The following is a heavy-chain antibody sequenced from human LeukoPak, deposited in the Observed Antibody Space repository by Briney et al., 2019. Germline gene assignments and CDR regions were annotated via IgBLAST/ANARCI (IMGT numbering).Heavy chain of an antibody. CDR3: AREARGSGRDFDY. D-gene: IGHD1-26*01. V-gene: IGHV3-11*01. Sequence: PGGSLRLSCAASGFSFSDFYMSWIRQAPGMGLEWISYIGTRSNPIYYADSVKGRFTISRDDAKNSLYLQMNSLRDEDTAVYFCAREARGSGRDFDYWGQGILVTVSS. CDR2: IGTRSNPI. CDR1: GFSFSDFY. J-gene: IGHJ4*02.